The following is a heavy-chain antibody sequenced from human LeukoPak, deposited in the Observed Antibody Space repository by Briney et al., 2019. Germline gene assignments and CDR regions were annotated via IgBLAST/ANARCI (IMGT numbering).Heavy chain of an antibody. CDR2: IYWDDDK. V-gene: IGHV2-5*02. Sequence: SGPTLVNPTQTLTLTCTFSGFSLSTSGVGVGWIRQPPGKALEWLALIYWDDDKRYSPSLKSRLTITKDTSKNQVVLTMTNMDPVDTATYYCAHRPTIPYCSGGSCYSGGHFDYWGQGTLVTVSS. CDR1: GFSLSTSGVG. J-gene: IGHJ4*02. CDR3: AHRPTIPYCSGGSCYSGGHFDY. D-gene: IGHD2-15*01.